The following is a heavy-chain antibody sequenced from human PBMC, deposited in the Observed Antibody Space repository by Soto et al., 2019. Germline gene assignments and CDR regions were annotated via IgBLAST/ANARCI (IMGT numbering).Heavy chain of an antibody. CDR2: IYYSGST. CDR3: ASGGWFGEPPPFDY. J-gene: IGHJ4*02. Sequence: PSETLSLTCTVSGGSISSSSYYWGWIRQPPGKGLEWIGSIYYSGSTYYNPSLKSRVTISVDTSKNQFSLKLSSVTAADTAVYYCASGGWFGEPPPFDYWGQGTLVTVSS. CDR1: GGSISSSSYY. D-gene: IGHD3-10*01. V-gene: IGHV4-39*01.